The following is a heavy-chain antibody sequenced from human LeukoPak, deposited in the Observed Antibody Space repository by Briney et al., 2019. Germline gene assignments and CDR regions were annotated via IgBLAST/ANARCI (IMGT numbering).Heavy chain of an antibody. D-gene: IGHD6-19*01. Sequence: GGSLRLSCAAPGFTFSSYAMSWVRQAPGKGLEWVSAVSRNGDYTYYADSVKGRFTISRDKSKNTLYLQMNSLRAEDTAVYYCAKTGGYSSGCHDYWGQGTLVTVSS. CDR3: AKTGGYSSGCHDY. J-gene: IGHJ4*02. V-gene: IGHV3-23*01. CDR1: GFTFSSYA. CDR2: VSRNGDYT.